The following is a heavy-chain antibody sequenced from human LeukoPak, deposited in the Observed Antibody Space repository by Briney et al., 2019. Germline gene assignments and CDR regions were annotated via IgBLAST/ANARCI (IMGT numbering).Heavy chain of an antibody. CDR3: AKGHYYDSSGRLLGGDY. Sequence: GGSLRLSCAASGFSFSRYSMNWFRQAPGQGLEWLSYSSSSSSTIYYADSVKGRFTISRDNSKNTLYLQMNSLRAEDTAVYYCAKGHYYDSSGRLLGGDYWGQGTLVTVSS. J-gene: IGHJ4*02. D-gene: IGHD3-22*01. CDR2: SSSSSSTI. CDR1: GFSFSRYS. V-gene: IGHV3-48*01.